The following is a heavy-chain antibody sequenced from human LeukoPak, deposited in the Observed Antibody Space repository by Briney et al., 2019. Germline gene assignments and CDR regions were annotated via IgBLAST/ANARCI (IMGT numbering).Heavy chain of an antibody. CDR3: ASSLAGGVDY. Sequence: SETLSLTCTVSGGSISSSSYYWGWIGQPPGKGLEWIGSIYYSGSTYYNPSLKSRVTISVDTSKNQFSLKLSSVTAADTAVYYCASSLAGGVDYWGQGTLVTVSS. V-gene: IGHV4-39*07. CDR1: GGSISSSSYY. D-gene: IGHD2-8*02. J-gene: IGHJ4*02. CDR2: IYYSGST.